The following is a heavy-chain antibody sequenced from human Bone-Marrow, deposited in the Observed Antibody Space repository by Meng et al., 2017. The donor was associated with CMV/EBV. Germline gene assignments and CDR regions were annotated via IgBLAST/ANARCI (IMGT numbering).Heavy chain of an antibody. CDR3: ARTPNYYYYYGMDV. CDR1: GGSSSGYY. Sequence: SETLSLTCAVYGGSSSGYYWSWIRQPPGKGLEWIGEINHSGSTNYNPSLKSRVTISVDTSKNQFSLKLSSVTAADTAVYYCARTPNYYYYYGMDVWGQGTTVTVSS. V-gene: IGHV4-34*01. D-gene: IGHD2-15*01. J-gene: IGHJ6*02. CDR2: INHSGST.